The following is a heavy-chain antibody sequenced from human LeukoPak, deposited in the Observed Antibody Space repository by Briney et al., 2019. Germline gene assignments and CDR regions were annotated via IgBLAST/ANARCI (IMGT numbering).Heavy chain of an antibody. D-gene: IGHD3-22*01. J-gene: IGHJ4*02. CDR2: INTDGSNT. CDR3: VVWGEDRSGHRFDF. Sequence: GGSLRLSCAASGFNFDYYWMHWVRQAPGKGLMWVSRINTDGSNTHYADSVKGRFTISRDNAKNTLYLQMNGLRAEDTAVYYCVVWGEDRSGHRFDFWGQGTLVTVSS. CDR1: GFNFDYYW. V-gene: IGHV3-74*01.